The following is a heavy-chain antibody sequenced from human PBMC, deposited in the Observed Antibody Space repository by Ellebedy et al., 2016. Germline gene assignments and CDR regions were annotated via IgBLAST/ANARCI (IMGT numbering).Heavy chain of an antibody. V-gene: IGHV3-15*05. CDR1: GFTFSSYA. D-gene: IGHD1-14*01. CDR2: IKSTTLGGTT. J-gene: IGHJ3*01. CDR3: ITRLDGSGRAFDF. Sequence: GGSLRLXCAASGFTFSSYAMSWVRQAPGKGLEWVGRIKSTTLGGTTDYAAPVKGRFTITRDDSKNTLYLQMDSLKGEDTAVYYCITRLDGSGRAFDFWGQGTMVTVSS.